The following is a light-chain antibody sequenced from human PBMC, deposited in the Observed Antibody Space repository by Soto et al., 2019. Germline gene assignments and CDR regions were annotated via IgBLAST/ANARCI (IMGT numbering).Light chain of an antibody. J-gene: IGKJ2*01. CDR1: QSVSSN. CDR2: GAS. Sequence: EVVMTQSPATLAVSPGERATLSSRASQSVSSNLAWYQQKAGQAPRLLIYGASTRSIGIPARFSGSGSGTEFTLTISSLQSEDFAVYYCQQYNDWPRTFGQGTKVAIK. V-gene: IGKV3-15*01. CDR3: QQYNDWPRT.